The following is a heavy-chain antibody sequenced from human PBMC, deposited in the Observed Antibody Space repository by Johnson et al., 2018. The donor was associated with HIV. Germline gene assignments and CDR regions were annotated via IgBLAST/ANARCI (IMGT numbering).Heavy chain of an antibody. J-gene: IGHJ3*02. CDR1: GFTFDDYA. Sequence: VQLVESGGGVVRPGGSLRLSCAASGFTFDDYAMHWVRQAPGKGLEWVSGISWNSGSIGYADSVKGRFTISRDNSKNKLYLKMNSLRAEDTAVYYCAKVYSSSVPTPGIWGQGTMVTVSS. CDR3: AKVYSSSVPTPGI. CDR2: ISWNSGSI. D-gene: IGHD6-6*01. V-gene: IGHV3-9*01.